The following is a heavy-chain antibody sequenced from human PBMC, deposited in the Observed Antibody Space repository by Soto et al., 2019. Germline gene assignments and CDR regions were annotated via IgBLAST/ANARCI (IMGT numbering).Heavy chain of an antibody. D-gene: IGHD4-17*01. Sequence: QVQLVQSGAEVKKPGASVKVSCMASGYTFTSYGISWVRQAPGQGLEWMGWISAYNGNTKYAQKLQGRVTMTTDTSTSTAYMELRSLRSDDTAVYYCARDSHAVLRWLSHGSGGPREADLDYWGQGTLVTVSS. CDR1: GYTFTSYG. CDR3: ARDSHAVLRWLSHGSGGPREADLDY. CDR2: ISAYNGNT. J-gene: IGHJ4*02. V-gene: IGHV1-18*04.